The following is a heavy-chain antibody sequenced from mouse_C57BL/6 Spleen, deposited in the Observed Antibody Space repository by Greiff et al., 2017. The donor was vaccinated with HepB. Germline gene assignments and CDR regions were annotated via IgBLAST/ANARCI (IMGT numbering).Heavy chain of an antibody. CDR3: VYSNYEYFDV. V-gene: IGHV1-18*01. CDR2: INPNNGGT. J-gene: IGHJ1*03. D-gene: IGHD2-5*01. CDR1: GYTFTDYN. Sequence: VQLQQSGPELVKPGASVKISCKASGYTFTDYNMEWVKQSHGKSLEWIGDINPNNGGTIYNQKFKGKATLTVDKSSSTAYMELRRLTSEDTAVYYCVYSNYEYFDVWGKGTTVTVSS.